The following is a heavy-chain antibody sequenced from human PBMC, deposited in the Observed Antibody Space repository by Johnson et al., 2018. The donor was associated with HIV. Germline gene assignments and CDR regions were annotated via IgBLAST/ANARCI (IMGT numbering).Heavy chain of an antibody. D-gene: IGHD5-18*01. CDR3: AKSRGGYSYGYDAFDI. CDR1: GITFDDYA. J-gene: IGHJ3*02. V-gene: IGHV3-30*02. Sequence: QVQLLESGGGLVQPGPSLPLSCAASGITFDDYALHWVQQAPGTGLEWVAVLRYDGRNKNYGDSVMGLFPISRDNSKNTLFLQMNSLRTEDTALYYCAKSRGGYSYGYDAFDIWGQGTMVTVSS. CDR2: LRYDGRNK.